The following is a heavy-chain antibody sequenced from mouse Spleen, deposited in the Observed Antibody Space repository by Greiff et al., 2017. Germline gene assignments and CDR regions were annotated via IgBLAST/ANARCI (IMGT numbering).Heavy chain of an antibody. J-gene: IGHJ3*01. CDR1: GYAFSSSW. D-gene: IGHD3-3*01. V-gene: IGHV1-82*01. CDR2: IYPGDGDT. Sequence: VQLQQSGPELVKPGASVKISCKASGYAFSSSWMNWVKQRPGKGLEWIGRIYPGDGDTNYNGKFKGKATLTADKSSSTAYMQLSSLTSEDSAVYFCAREGRDAFAYWGQGTLVTVSA. CDR3: AREGRDAFAY.